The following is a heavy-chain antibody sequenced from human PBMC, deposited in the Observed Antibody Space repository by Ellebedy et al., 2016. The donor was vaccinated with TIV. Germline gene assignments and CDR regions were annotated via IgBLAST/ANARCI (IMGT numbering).Heavy chain of an antibody. J-gene: IGHJ6*02. CDR3: ARGGGSSTSCYPLSCPYYYGMDV. Sequence: SVKVSXXASEGTFSSYAISWVRQAPGQGLEWMGGIIPIFGTANYAQKFQGRVTITADESTSTAYMELSSLRSEDTAVYYCARGGGSSTSCYPLSCPYYYGMDVWGQGTTVTVSS. D-gene: IGHD2-2*01. V-gene: IGHV1-69*13. CDR2: IIPIFGTA. CDR1: EGTFSSYA.